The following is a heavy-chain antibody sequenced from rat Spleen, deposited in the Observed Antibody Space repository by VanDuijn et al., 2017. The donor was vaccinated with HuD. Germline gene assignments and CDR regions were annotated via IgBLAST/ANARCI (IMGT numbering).Heavy chain of an antibody. J-gene: IGHJ3*01. D-gene: IGHD1-4*01. CDR1: GFTFSNYG. V-gene: IGHV5-62*01. CDR3: VRNGIPGFKNWFAY. CDR2: ISSSSGT. Sequence: VQLVESGGGLVQPGKSLKLSCSASGFTFSNYGMHWIRQAPGKGLDWVAYISSSSGTVYADAVKGRFTISRDNAKNTLYLQLNSLKSEDTAFYYCVRNGIPGFKNWFAYWGQGTLVTVSS.